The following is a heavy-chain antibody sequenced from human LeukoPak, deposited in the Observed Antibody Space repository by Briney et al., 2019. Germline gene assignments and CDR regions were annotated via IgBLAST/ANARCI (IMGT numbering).Heavy chain of an antibody. CDR2: VYSTGTT. D-gene: IGHD6-13*01. CDR3: AREALLAAAGWFDP. V-gene: IGHV4-59*01. CDR1: GDSMTSYY. Sequence: SETLSLTCTVSGDSMTSYYWSWIRQPPGKGLEWIGYVYSTGTTNYNPSLKSRVTISVGTSKNQFSLKLNSVIAADTAVYYCAREALLAAAGWFDPWGQGTLVTVSS. J-gene: IGHJ5*02.